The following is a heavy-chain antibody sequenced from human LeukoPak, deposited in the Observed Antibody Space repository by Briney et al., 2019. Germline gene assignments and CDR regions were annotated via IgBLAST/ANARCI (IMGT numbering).Heavy chain of an antibody. CDR1: GYPFTSYD. CDR2: MNPNSGNT. Sequence: ASVKVSCKASGYPFTSYDINWVRQATGQGLEWMGWMNPNSGNTGYAQKFQGRVTITRNTSISTAYMELSSLRSEDTAVYYCARGAAPRGYYYYMDVWGKGTTVTVSS. J-gene: IGHJ6*03. CDR3: ARGAAPRGYYYYMDV. V-gene: IGHV1-8*03. D-gene: IGHD3-10*01.